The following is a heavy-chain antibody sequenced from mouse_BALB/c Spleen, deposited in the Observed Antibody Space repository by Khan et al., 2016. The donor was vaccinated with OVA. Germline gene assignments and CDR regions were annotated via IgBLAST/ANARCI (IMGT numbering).Heavy chain of an antibody. CDR3: GRGCYYGAWCAY. CDR1: GFSLTSYG. D-gene: IGHD1-1*01. Sequence: QMQLEESGPGLVAPSQTLSITCTVSGFSLTSYGVHWVRQPPGKGLEWLGVIWAGGSTNHNSALMSRLSISKDNSKSQVFLKMNSLQNDDTAMYYCGRGCYYGAWCAYWGQGTLVTVSA. J-gene: IGHJ3*01. CDR2: IWAGGST. V-gene: IGHV2-9*02.